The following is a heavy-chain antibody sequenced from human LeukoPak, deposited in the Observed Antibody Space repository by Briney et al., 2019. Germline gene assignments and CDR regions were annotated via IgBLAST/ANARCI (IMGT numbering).Heavy chain of an antibody. CDR3: AIAWVY. J-gene: IGHJ4*02. CDR1: GYTFTGYY. D-gene: IGHD7-27*01. CDR2: INPNSADT. V-gene: IGHV1-2*02. Sequence: ASVKVSCKASGYTFTGYYMHWVRQAPGQGLEWMGWINPNSADTNYAQKFQGRVTITADTSTDTAYMELSSLRSEDTAVYYCAIAWVYWGQGTRVTVSS.